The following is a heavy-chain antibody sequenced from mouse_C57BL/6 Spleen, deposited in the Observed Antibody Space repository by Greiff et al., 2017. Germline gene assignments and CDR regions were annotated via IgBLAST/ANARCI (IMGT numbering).Heavy chain of an antibody. CDR1: GYTFTDYE. CDR3: TSRGGYPLFDY. Sequence: VQLQQSGAELVRPGASVTLSCKASGYTFTDYEMHWVKQTPVHGLEWIGAIDPETGGTAYNQKFKGKAILTADKSSSTAYMELRSLTSEDSAVYYCTSRGGYPLFDYWGQGTTLTVSS. D-gene: IGHD2-2*01. CDR2: IDPETGGT. V-gene: IGHV1-15*01. J-gene: IGHJ2*01.